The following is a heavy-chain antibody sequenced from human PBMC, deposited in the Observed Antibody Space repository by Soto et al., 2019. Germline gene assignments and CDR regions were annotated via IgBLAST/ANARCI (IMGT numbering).Heavy chain of an antibody. CDR2: IYHRGNT. CDR3: ARDKYYDSTGTFDF. Sequence: SETLSLTCTVSGGSVTSYFWTWIRQPPGKGLEWIGYIYHRGNTNYNPSLKSRVTFSVDTSKNQFSLKLSSVTAADTAVYYCARDKYYDSTGTFDFWGQGTLVTVSS. D-gene: IGHD3-22*01. CDR1: GGSVTSYF. J-gene: IGHJ4*02. V-gene: IGHV4-59*02.